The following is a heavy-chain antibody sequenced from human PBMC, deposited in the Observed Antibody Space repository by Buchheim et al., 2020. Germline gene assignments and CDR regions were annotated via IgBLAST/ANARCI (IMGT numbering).Heavy chain of an antibody. CDR1: GYTFTGYY. CDR3: ARVRCSSTSCYAFDP. CDR2: INPNSGGT. J-gene: IGHJ5*02. D-gene: IGHD2-2*01. V-gene: IGHV1-2*04. Sequence: QVQLVQSGAEVKKPGASVKVSCKASGYTFTGYYMHWVRQAPGQGLEWMGWINPNSGGTNYAQKFQGWVTMTRDTSISTAYMELSRLRSEETAVYYCARVRCSSTSCYAFDPWGQGTL.